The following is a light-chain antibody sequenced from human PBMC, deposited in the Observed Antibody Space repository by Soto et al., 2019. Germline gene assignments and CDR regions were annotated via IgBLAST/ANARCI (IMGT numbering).Light chain of an antibody. Sequence: QSALSQPASVSGSPGQSITISCTGTSSDVGGYNYVSWYQQHQGKAPKLMIYEVSNRPSGVSNRFSGSKSGNTASLTVFGLQAEDEADYYCSSYTSSSTWVFGGGTKLTVL. V-gene: IGLV2-14*01. CDR2: EVS. CDR1: SSDVGGYNY. J-gene: IGLJ3*02. CDR3: SSYTSSSTWV.